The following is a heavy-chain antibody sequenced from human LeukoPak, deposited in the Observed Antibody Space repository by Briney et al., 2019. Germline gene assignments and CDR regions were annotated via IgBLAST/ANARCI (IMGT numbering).Heavy chain of an antibody. J-gene: IGHJ4*02. CDR2: ISYDGSNK. V-gene: IGHV3-30*18. CDR3: AKDRILWFGELFGIDY. D-gene: IGHD3-10*01. Sequence: GSLRLSCAASGFTFSSYGMHWVRQAPGKGLEWVAVISYDGSNKYYADSVKGRFTISGDNSKNTLYLQMNSLRAEDTAVYYCAKDRILWFGELFGIDYWGQGTLVTVSS. CDR1: GFTFSSYG.